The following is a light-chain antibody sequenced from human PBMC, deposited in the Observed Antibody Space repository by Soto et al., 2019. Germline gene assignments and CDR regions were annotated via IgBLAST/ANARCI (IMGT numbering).Light chain of an antibody. CDR3: QQYDSSSGYT. Sequence: DSQMTPLPSTLSASVGDRVTISCRASQGIRNWLAWYQQKPGKAPKLLIYDASTLERGVTSRFSGSGSGPEFTLSISSLQPDDFATYYCQQYDSSSGYTVGEGTKVDI. CDR2: DAS. CDR1: QGIRNW. V-gene: IGKV1-5*01. J-gene: IGKJ2*01.